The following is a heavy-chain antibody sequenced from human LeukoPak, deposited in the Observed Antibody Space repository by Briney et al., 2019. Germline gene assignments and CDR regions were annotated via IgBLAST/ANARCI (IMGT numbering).Heavy chain of an antibody. CDR2: ISGSGYTT. CDR1: GFTFSNFA. D-gene: IGHD2-2*01. CDR3: ARVWSTSVVPAARELDY. Sequence: SGGSLRLSCAASGFTFSNFALTWVRQAPGKGLEWVSSISGSGYTTHYADSVKGRFTISRDNSKNALFLQVNSLRAEDTAVYYCARVWSTSVVPAARELDYWGQGTLVTVSS. V-gene: IGHV3-23*01. J-gene: IGHJ4*02.